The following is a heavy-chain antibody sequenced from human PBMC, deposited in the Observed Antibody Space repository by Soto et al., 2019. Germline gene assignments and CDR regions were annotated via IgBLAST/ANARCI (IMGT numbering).Heavy chain of an antibody. CDR3: AKDLGSSGWFNYYDYGMDV. J-gene: IGHJ6*02. Sequence: GGSLRLSCADSGFTFSSYAMSWVRQAPGKGLEWVSAISGSGGSTYYADSVKGRFTISRDNSKNTLYLQMNTLRAEDTAVYYCAKDLGSSGWFNYYDYGMDVWGQGTTVTVSS. D-gene: IGHD6-19*01. V-gene: IGHV3-23*01. CDR2: ISGSGGST. CDR1: GFTFSSYA.